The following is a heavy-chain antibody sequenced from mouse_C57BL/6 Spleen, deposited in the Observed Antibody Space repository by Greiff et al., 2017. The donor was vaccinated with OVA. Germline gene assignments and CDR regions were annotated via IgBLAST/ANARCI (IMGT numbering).Heavy chain of an antibody. Sequence: QVQLQQSGAELARPGASVKLSCKASGYTFTSYGISWVKQRTGQGLEWIGEIYPRSGNTYYNEKFKGKATLTADKSSSPAYMELRSLTSEDAAVYFCAREELYYGSRGYFDVWGTGTTVTVSS. V-gene: IGHV1-81*01. CDR1: GYTFTSYG. D-gene: IGHD1-1*01. CDR3: AREELYYGSRGYFDV. J-gene: IGHJ1*03. CDR2: IYPRSGNT.